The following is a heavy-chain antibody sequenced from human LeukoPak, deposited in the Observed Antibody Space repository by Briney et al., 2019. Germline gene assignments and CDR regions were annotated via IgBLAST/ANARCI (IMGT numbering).Heavy chain of an antibody. CDR3: ARVSYDSSGYRIYYYYMDV. CDR1: GFTVSSNY. D-gene: IGHD3-22*01. J-gene: IGHJ6*03. Sequence: GGSLRLSCAASGFTVSSNYMSWVRQAPGKGLEWVSVIYSGGSTYYADSVKGRFTISRDNSKNTLYLQMNSLRAEDTAVYYCARVSYDSSGYRIYYYYMDVWGKGTTVTVSS. V-gene: IGHV3-53*01. CDR2: IYSGGST.